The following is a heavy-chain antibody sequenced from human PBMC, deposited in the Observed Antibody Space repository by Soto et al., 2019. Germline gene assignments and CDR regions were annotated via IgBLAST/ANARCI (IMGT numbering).Heavy chain of an antibody. CDR3: VTNSGWNLRDFDY. J-gene: IGHJ4*02. D-gene: IGHD6-19*01. Sequence: EVQLVESGGGLVQPGGSLRLSCSASGLTFSSFTMHWVRQAPGKGLEYVSAINSNGGSAYYGDSVKGRFTISRDNPKNTLYLQMSRLRVEDTAVYYCVTNSGWNLRDFDYWGQGTLVTVSS. V-gene: IGHV3-64D*08. CDR2: INSNGGSA. CDR1: GLTFSSFT.